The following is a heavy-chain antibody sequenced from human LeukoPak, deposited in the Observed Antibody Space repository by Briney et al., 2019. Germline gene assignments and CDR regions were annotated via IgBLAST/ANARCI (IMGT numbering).Heavy chain of an antibody. CDR1: GFTFSSYA. J-gene: IGHJ4*02. D-gene: IGHD3-3*01. CDR3: ARELERLFRS. Sequence: GGSLRLSCAASGFTFSSYAMHWVRQAPGKGLEWVAVISYDGSNNYYADSVKGRFTISRDNSKNTLYLQMNSLRAEDTALYYCARELERLFRSWGQGTLVTVSS. V-gene: IGHV3-30-3*01. CDR2: ISYDGSNN.